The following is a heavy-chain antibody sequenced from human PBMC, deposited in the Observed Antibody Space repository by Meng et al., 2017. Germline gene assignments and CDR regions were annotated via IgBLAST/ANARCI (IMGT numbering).Heavy chain of an antibody. Sequence: ASLTVSCKVSGYTLTELSMHWVRPAPGKGLEWMGGFDPEDGETIYAQKFQGRVTMTEDTSTDTAYMELSSLRSEDTAVYYCATDPYFMVRGVNDAFDIWGQGTMVTVSS. CDR2: FDPEDGET. J-gene: IGHJ3*02. D-gene: IGHD3-10*01. V-gene: IGHV1-24*01. CDR3: ATDPYFMVRGVNDAFDI. CDR1: GYTLTELS.